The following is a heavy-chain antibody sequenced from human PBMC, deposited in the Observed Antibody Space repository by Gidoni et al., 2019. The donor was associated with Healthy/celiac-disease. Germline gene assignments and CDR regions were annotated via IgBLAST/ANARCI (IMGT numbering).Heavy chain of an antibody. D-gene: IGHD3-16*01. CDR1: GGSISSSSYY. V-gene: IGHV4-39*01. Sequence: QLQLQESGPGLVKPSETLSLTCTVSGGSISSSSYYWGGIRQPPGKGLEWIGSIYYCGRTYYHPAPKRRVTKSVEHVKNPFPPKPGLGTAADTALYYRARRGGGNNSVGGFDIWGQGKMVTVSS. CDR3: ARRGGGNNSVGGFDI. CDR2: IYYCGRT. J-gene: IGHJ3*02.